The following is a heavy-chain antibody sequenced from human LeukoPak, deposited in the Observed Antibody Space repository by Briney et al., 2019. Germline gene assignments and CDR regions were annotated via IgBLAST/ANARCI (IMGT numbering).Heavy chain of an antibody. J-gene: IGHJ4*02. CDR3: ASRERWLRLQGDFDY. CDR1: GGSITSDSYS. D-gene: IGHD5-12*01. Sequence: SETLSLTCAVSGGSITSDSYSWSWIRQPPGKGLEWIGYIYYSGGTYYNPSLKSRVTISVDTSKNQFSLKLSSVTAADTAVYYCASRERWLRLQGDFDYWGQGTLVTVSS. V-gene: IGHV4-30-4*07. CDR2: IYYSGGT.